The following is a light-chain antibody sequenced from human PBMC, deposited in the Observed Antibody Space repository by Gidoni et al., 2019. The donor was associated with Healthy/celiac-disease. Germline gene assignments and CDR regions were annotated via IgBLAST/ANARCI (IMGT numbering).Light chain of an antibody. V-gene: IGLV3-21*02. J-gene: IGLJ2*01. Sequence: YVLTQPPSVSVAAGQTGRTTGGGNNIGSQSVHWYQPQPGQAPVLVVSDDSARPAGTPVRCTASNSGNTATLTIRRVEAGDEADYYGQVWDSSSDHLVFGGGTKLTVL. CDR2: DDS. CDR3: QVWDSSSDHLV. CDR1: NIGSQS.